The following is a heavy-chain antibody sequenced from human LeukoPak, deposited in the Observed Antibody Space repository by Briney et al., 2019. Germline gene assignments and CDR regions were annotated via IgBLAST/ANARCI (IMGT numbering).Heavy chain of an antibody. J-gene: IGHJ4*02. Sequence: SQTLSLTCTVSGGSISSGGYYWSWIRQHPGKGLEWIGYIYYSGSTYCNPSLKSRVTISVDTSKNQFSLKLSSVTAADTAVYYCARVVGTGSLDLFDYWGQGTLVTVSS. CDR2: IYYSGST. V-gene: IGHV4-31*03. CDR1: GGSISSGGYY. D-gene: IGHD3-10*01. CDR3: ARVVGTGSLDLFDY.